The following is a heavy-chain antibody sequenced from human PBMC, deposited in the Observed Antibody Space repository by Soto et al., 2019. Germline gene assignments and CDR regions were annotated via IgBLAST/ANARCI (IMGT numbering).Heavy chain of an antibody. Sequence: GGSLRLSCEASGFTFSNAWMNWVRQGPGKGLEWLGRIKSKVDGGTADYGAATKGRFSISRDDLKNMLYLQMNSLKPDDTAVYYCTTLSYLYYDGMDVWGQGTTVTVYS. CDR3: TTLSYLYYDGMDV. V-gene: IGHV3-15*01. D-gene: IGHD2-2*01. CDR1: GFTFSNAW. J-gene: IGHJ6*02. CDR2: IKSKVDGGTA.